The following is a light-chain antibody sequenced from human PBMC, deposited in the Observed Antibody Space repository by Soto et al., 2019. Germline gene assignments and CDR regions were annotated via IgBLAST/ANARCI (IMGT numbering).Light chain of an antibody. CDR3: QQFYNPPLLT. J-gene: IGKJ2*01. CDR2: WAS. V-gene: IGKV4-1*01. CDR1: QAIFRDSSGRHL. Sequence: DIVMTQSPDSLAVSLGERATISCRSSQAIFRDSSGRHLLAWYQQKPGQPPKLLIYWASTRESGVPDRFSGSGSGTDFTLTIISLHAEDVAGYSCQQFYNPPLLTFGQGTKLEI.